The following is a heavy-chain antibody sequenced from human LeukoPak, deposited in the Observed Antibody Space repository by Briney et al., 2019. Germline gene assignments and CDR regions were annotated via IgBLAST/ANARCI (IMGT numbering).Heavy chain of an antibody. V-gene: IGHV3-30*02. CDR1: GFTFSSYG. J-gene: IGHJ4*02. CDR3: AKRVHSSGWYYFDC. CDR2: IRYDGSNK. Sequence: GGSLRLSCAASGFTFSSYGMYWVRQAPGKGLEWVAFIRYDGSNKYYADSVKGRFTISRDNSKNTLYLQMNSLRAEDTAVYYCAKRVHSSGWYYFDCWGQGTLVTVSS. D-gene: IGHD6-19*01.